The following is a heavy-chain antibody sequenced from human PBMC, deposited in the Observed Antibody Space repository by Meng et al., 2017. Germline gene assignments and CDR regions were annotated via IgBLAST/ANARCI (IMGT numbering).Heavy chain of an antibody. V-gene: IGHV1-18*01. CDR1: GYTLSSYG. Sequence: QLVQSGPVVTKPGASVKVSCDTSGYTLSSYGFAWVMQTPEQGLEWLGWINVYSGITNYAQKFQGRVTMTTDTSTRTGYMELTSLTSDDTATYYCATRGNPYLNCWGQGTLVTVSS. J-gene: IGHJ4*02. CDR3: ATRGNPYLNC. CDR2: INVYSGIT.